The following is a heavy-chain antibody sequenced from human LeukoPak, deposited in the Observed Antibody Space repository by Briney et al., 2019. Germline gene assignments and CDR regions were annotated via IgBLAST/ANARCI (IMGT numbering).Heavy chain of an antibody. J-gene: IGHJ4*02. CDR2: IYYSGST. V-gene: IGHV4-59*01. CDR1: GGSISSYY. CDR3: ATGRWLQFFDY. Sequence: SETLSLTCTVSGGSISSYYWSWIRQPPGKGLEWIGYIYYSGSTNYNPSLKSRGTRSVDTSKNRFSLKLSSVTAADTAVYYCATGRWLQFFDYWGQGTLVTVSS. D-gene: IGHD5-24*01.